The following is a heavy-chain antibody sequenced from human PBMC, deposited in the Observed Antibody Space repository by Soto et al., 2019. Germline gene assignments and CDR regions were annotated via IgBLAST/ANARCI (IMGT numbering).Heavy chain of an antibody. CDR3: ARDTGVTCIDQ. Sequence: QVQLVESGGGVVQPGRSLRLSCAASGIPFSASGMHWVRQAPGKGLEWVAMIWSDGNSQYYADSVKGRFTISRDNSRNTVYLQMDSLGVEDTAVYFCARDTGVTCIDQWGQGTLVAVSS. CDR2: IWSDGNSQ. V-gene: IGHV3-33*01. J-gene: IGHJ4*02. CDR1: GIPFSASG. D-gene: IGHD5-18*01.